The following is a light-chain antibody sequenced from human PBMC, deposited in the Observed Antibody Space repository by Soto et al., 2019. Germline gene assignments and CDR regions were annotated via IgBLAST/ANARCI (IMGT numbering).Light chain of an antibody. CDR1: STDFGVQHY. J-gene: IGLJ1*01. Sequence: QSPLTQPASVYGSLGQSITISCTGTSTDFGVQHYVSWYHQHPGRAPKLILYEVSNRRSVVSKRFSGSKSVDTASLSISGVRAEEMVDYYCSSYTDVVTRAVFGPGTKVTVL. CDR2: EVS. CDR3: SSYTDVVTRAV. V-gene: IGLV2-14*01.